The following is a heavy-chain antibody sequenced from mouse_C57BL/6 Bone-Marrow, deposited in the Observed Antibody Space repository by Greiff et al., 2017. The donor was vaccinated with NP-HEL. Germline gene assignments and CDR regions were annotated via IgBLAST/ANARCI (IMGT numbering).Heavy chain of an antibody. CDR1: GYSFTSYY. D-gene: IGHD1-1*01. CDR3: ARAVVAHYFDY. J-gene: IGHJ2*01. Sequence: QVQLKQSGPELVKPGASVKISCKASGYSFTSYYIHWVKQRPGQGLEWIGWIYPGSGNTKYNEKFKGKATLTADTSSSTAYMQLSSLTSEDSAVYYCARAVVAHYFDYWGQGTTLTVSS. CDR2: IYPGSGNT. V-gene: IGHV1-66*01.